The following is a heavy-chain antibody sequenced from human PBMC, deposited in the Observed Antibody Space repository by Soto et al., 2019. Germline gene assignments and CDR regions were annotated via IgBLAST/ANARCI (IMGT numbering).Heavy chain of an antibody. CDR2: ISPYTGNT. CDR1: GYIFVNYG. CDR3: VMVDNYVTPTPQDV. D-gene: IGHD3-16*01. J-gene: IGHJ6*02. Sequence: QVQLVQSGDEVKKPGASVKVSCKASGYIFVNYGIAWVRQAPGQWLEWMGWISPYTGNTHSATKVQGRLPMTTDTSTSTAYMELGSLTSDDTAVYYCVMVDNYVTPTPQDVLGQGPTVTVSS. V-gene: IGHV1-18*01.